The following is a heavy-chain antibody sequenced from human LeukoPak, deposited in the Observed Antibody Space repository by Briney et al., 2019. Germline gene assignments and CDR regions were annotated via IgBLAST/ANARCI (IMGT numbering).Heavy chain of an antibody. J-gene: IGHJ4*02. CDR2: IYYSGST. CDR3: ARHVAVAANYDY. CDR1: GGSISSSSYY. V-gene: IGHV4-39*01. Sequence: SETLSLTCTVPGGSISSSSYYWGWIRQPPGKGLEWIGSIYYSGSTYYNPSLKSRVTISVDTSKNQFSLKLSSVTAADTAVYYCARHVAVAANYDYWGQGSLVIVSS. D-gene: IGHD6-19*01.